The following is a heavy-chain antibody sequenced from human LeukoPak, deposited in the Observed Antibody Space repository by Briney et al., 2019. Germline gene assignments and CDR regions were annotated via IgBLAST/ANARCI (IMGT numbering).Heavy chain of an antibody. J-gene: IGHJ6*03. CDR1: GGSFSGYY. CDR3: ARSGFVGYSSSWAYYYYYMDV. V-gene: IGHV4-34*01. D-gene: IGHD6-13*01. CDR2: INHSGST. Sequence: LETLSLTCAVYGGSFSGYYWSWIRQPPGKGLEWIGEINHSGSTNYNPSLKSRVTISVDTSKNQFSLKLSSVTAADTAVYYCARSGFVGYSSSWAYYYYYMDVWGKGTTVTVSS.